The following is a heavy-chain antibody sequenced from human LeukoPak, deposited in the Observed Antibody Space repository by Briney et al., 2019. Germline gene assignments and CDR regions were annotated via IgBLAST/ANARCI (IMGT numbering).Heavy chain of an antibody. Sequence: GASVKVSCKASGYTFTGYYMHWVRQAPGQGLEWMGIINPSGGSTSYAQKFQGRVTMTRDTSTSTVYMELSSLRSEDTAVYYCARESVGYEPYYYYYGMDIWGQGTTVTVSS. J-gene: IGHJ6*02. CDR1: GYTFTGYY. V-gene: IGHV1-46*01. CDR2: INPSGGST. CDR3: ARESVGYEPYYYYYGMDI. D-gene: IGHD5-12*01.